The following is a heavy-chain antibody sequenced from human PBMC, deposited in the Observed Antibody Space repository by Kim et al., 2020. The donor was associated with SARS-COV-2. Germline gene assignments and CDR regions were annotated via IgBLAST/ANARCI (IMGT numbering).Heavy chain of an antibody. CDR1: GGTFSSYA. V-gene: IGHV1-69*13. J-gene: IGHJ4*02. Sequence: SVKVSCKASGGTFSSYAISWVRQAPGQGLEWMGGIIPIFGTANYAQKFQGRVTITADESTSTAYMELSSLRSEDTAVYYCARGARWIEYCSGGSCYGTLDYWGQGTLVTVSS. CDR2: IIPIFGTA. D-gene: IGHD2-15*01. CDR3: ARGARWIEYCSGGSCYGTLDY.